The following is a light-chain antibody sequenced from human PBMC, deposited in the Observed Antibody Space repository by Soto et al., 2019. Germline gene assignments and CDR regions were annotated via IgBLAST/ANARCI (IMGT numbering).Light chain of an antibody. CDR3: QKYNGAPLT. CDR1: QGINNY. V-gene: IGKV1-27*01. Sequence: DIQMTQSPSSLSASVGDGATITCRASQGINNYLAWYQQKAGRVPKLLIYGASTLQSGVPSRFSGSGSGTDFTLTISSLQPEDFATYYCQKYNGAPLTFGGGTKVDIK. J-gene: IGKJ4*01. CDR2: GAS.